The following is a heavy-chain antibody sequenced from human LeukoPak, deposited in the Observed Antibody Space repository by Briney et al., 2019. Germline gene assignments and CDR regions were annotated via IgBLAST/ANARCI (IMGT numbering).Heavy chain of an antibody. D-gene: IGHD4-17*01. J-gene: IGHJ4*02. Sequence: GGSLRLSCAASGFTFSSYELNWVRQAPGKGLEWVSYISDTGSTIYYADSVEGRFTISRDNAKNSLYLQMNSLRAEDTAVYYCARGHTAVTRHFDFWGQGTLVTVSS. CDR3: ARGHTAVTRHFDF. CDR2: ISDTGSTI. CDR1: GFTFSSYE. V-gene: IGHV3-48*03.